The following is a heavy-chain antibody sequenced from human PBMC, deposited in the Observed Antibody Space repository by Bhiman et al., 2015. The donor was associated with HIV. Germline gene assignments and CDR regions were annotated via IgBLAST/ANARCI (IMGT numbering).Heavy chain of an antibody. J-gene: IGHJ1*01. Sequence: EVQLVESGGGLVQPGGSLRVSCAASGFTFKNYAMSWVRQAPGKGLEWVSVISGSGGSTYYADSVKGRFTISRDNSKNTLYLQMNSLRAEDTAVYYCAKDQWEYCGGDCLTFQHWGQGALVTVSS. D-gene: IGHD2-21*01. CDR3: AKDQWEYCGGDCLTFQH. CDR1: GFTFKNYA. V-gene: IGHV3-23*04. CDR2: ISGSGGST.